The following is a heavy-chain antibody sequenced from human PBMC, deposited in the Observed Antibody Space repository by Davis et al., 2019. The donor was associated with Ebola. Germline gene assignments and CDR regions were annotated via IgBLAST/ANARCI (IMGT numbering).Heavy chain of an antibody. D-gene: IGHD6-13*01. V-gene: IGHV3-30*03. CDR2: ISYDGSNK. Sequence: GESLKISCAASGFTFSSYSMNWVRQAPGKGLEWVAVISYDGSNKYYADSVKGRFTISRDNSKNTLYLQMNGLRAEDTAVYYCARGWQQYDYWGQGTLVTVSS. CDR3: ARGWQQYDY. CDR1: GFTFSSYS. J-gene: IGHJ4*02.